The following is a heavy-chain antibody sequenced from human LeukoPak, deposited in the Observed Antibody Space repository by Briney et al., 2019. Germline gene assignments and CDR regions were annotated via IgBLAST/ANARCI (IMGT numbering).Heavy chain of an antibody. J-gene: IGHJ4*02. CDR2: IYTNGST. CDR3: ARDSPPFDY. Sequence: SQTLSLTCTVSGGSISSGSYYWSWIRQPAGKGLEWIGRIYTNGSTNYNPSLKSRVTISVDTSKNQFSLKLSSVTAADTAVYYCARDSPPFDYWGQGTLVTVSS. CDR1: GGSISSGSYY. V-gene: IGHV4-61*02.